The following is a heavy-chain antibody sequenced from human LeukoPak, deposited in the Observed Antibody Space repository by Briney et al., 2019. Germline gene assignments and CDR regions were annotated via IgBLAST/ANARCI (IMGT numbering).Heavy chain of an antibody. CDR1: GGSISGYY. D-gene: IGHD6-19*01. Sequence: SETLSLTCTVSGGSISGYYWSWIRQPPGKGLEWIGYIYYTGSTNYNPSLKSRVTISLDTSKNQFSLKLSSVTAADTAVYYCARRKSNSGWYVSDYWGQGTLVTVSS. V-gene: IGHV4-59*08. CDR3: ARRKSNSGWYVSDY. J-gene: IGHJ4*02. CDR2: IYYTGST.